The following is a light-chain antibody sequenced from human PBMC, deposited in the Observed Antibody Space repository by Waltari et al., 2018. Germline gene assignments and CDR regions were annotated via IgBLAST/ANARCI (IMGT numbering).Light chain of an antibody. Sequence: QSALTQPASVSGSPGQSITISCTVTSGDIGNYKFVSWYPQEPGRAPKLIVYDVSQRPSGVSNRFSGSKSGNTASLTISGVQAEDEADYYCSSYTTTSSWVFGGGTKLTVL. V-gene: IGLV2-14*01. CDR3: SSYTTTSSWV. J-gene: IGLJ3*02. CDR1: SGDIGNYKF. CDR2: DVS.